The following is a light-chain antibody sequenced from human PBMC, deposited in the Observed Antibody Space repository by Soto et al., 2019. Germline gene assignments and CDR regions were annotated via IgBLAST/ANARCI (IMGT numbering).Light chain of an antibody. J-gene: IGKJ1*01. CDR1: QSISSSY. V-gene: IGKV3-20*01. Sequence: EIVLTQSPGTLSLSPGEGATLSCRASQSISSSYLAWYQHNRSQAPRLLIYGASTRAAGTPDRFSGSGSGTDFTLTISILEPEDFAVYYCQQYGSSRWTFGQGTKVDIK. CDR2: GAS. CDR3: QQYGSSRWT.